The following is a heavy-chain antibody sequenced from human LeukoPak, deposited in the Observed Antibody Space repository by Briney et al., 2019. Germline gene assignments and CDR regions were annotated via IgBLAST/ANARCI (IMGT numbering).Heavy chain of an antibody. D-gene: IGHD3-22*01. CDR2: ISWNSGSI. CDR1: GFTFDDYA. V-gene: IGHV3-9*01. CDR3: AKDIGMDYYGSSGYSNYFDY. J-gene: IGHJ4*02. Sequence: GGSLRLSCAASGFTFDDYAMHWVRQAPGKGLEWVSGISWNSGSIGYADSVKGRFTISRDNAKNSLYLQMNSLRAEDTALYYCAKDIGMDYYGSSGYSNYFDYWGQGTLVTVSS.